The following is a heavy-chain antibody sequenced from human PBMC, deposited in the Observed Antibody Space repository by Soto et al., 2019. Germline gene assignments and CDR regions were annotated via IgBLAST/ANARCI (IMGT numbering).Heavy chain of an antibody. V-gene: IGHV4-39*01. CDR1: GGSVSRSTYY. Sequence: TSDTPSLTSTVSGGSVSRSTYYSVLVRQPPGKGLEWIGRVYNTGGTFYNPSFQSRVTISVDTSRNQFSLRMNSVTAADTAIYYCARHHDAGYYFDYWGQGTQVTVSS. CDR3: ARHHDAGYYFDY. J-gene: IGHJ4*02. CDR2: VYNTGGT.